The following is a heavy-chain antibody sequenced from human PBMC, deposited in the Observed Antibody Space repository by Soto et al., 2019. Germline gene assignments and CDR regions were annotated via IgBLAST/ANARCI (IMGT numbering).Heavy chain of an antibody. CDR3: ATVFPTPGGMHV. D-gene: IGHD3-10*01. CDR2: ISSSSSYI. CDR1: GFTFSSYS. J-gene: IGHJ6*02. Sequence: GGSLRLSCAASGFTFSSYSMNWVRQAPGKGLEWVSSISSSSSYIYYADSVKGRFTISRDNAKNSLYLQMNSLRAEDTAVYYCATVFPTPGGMHVWGPGTTVTV. V-gene: IGHV3-21*01.